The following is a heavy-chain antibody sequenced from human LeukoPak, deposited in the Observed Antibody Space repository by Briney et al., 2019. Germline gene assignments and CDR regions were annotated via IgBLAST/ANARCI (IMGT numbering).Heavy chain of an antibody. J-gene: IGHJ6*02. V-gene: IGHV3-53*01. D-gene: IGHD5-18*01. Sequence: GGSLRLSCAASGFSVSSNYMSGVRQAPGKGLEWVSVIYSAGSTFYADSVKGRFTISRDNSKNTLYLQMNSLKTEDTAVYYCTRGPIQLWLYYGMYVWGQGTTVTVSS. CDR1: GFSVSSNY. CDR2: IYSAGST. CDR3: TRGPIQLWLYYGMYV.